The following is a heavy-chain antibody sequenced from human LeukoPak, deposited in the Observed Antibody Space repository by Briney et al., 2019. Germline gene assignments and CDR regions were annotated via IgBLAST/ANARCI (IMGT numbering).Heavy chain of an antibody. J-gene: IGHJ6*03. D-gene: IGHD3-22*01. CDR1: GGSFSGYY. CDR3: ARGPALPLYDSRNYFYVRGYQYYYIDI. CDR2: INDSGST. V-gene: IGHV4-34*01. Sequence: SETLSLTCAVSGGSFSGYYWSWIRQPPGKGLEWIAEINDSGSTNYNPSLKSRVTISLDTSKNQFSLRLTSVSAADTAVYYCARGPALPLYDSRNYFYVRGYQYYYIDIWAKGTTVTVSS.